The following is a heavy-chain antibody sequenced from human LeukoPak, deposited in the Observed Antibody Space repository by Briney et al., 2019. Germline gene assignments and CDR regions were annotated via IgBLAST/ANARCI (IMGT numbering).Heavy chain of an antibody. V-gene: IGHV4-59*01. Sequence: SETLSLTCTVSGGSIGSYYWNWIRQAPGKGLEWIGYIHYSGSTNHNSSLKSRVTISVDTSKNQYSLKLSSVTAADTAVYYCARAGVAGGFDYWGQGTLVTVSS. CDR3: ARAGVAGGFDY. D-gene: IGHD6-19*01. CDR1: GGSIGSYY. CDR2: IHYSGST. J-gene: IGHJ4*02.